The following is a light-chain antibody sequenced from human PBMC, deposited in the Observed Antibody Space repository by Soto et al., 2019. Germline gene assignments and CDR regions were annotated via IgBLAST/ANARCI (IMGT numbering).Light chain of an antibody. V-gene: IGLV1-51*01. CDR1: SSNIGNNY. CDR3: GTWDSSLKTWV. J-gene: IGLJ3*02. CDR2: TTS. Sequence: QSVLTQPPSVSAAPGQQVTISCSGSSSNIGNNYVSWYRQLPGTAPKLLISTTSARRSGIPDRFSGSKSGRSATLVITGLQTGDEADYYCGTWDSSLKTWVFGGGTKLTVL.